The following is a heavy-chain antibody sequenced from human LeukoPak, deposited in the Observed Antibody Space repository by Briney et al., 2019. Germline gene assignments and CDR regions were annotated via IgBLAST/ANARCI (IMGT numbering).Heavy chain of an antibody. CDR1: GDSINTSHFF. J-gene: IGHJ3*01. Sequence: SETLSLTCTVSGDSINTSHFFWNWLRQPAGKGLEWIGRIYTSGTTQYNPSLNSRVTMSIDTSRNQFSLTLKSATAADTAVHYCARYREPYDHLPHALDVWGQGTMVTVSS. V-gene: IGHV4-61*02. D-gene: IGHD1-26*01. CDR2: IYTSGTT. CDR3: ARYREPYDHLPHALDV.